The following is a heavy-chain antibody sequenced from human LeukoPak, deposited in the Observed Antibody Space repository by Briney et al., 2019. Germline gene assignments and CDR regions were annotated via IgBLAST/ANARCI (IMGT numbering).Heavy chain of an antibody. D-gene: IGHD2-2*01. V-gene: IGHV3-23*01. CDR3: AKESGRVVGALDY. CDR2: ISGSGNTA. J-gene: IGHJ4*02. Sequence: PGGSLRLSCEASGFTFSAYAMSRVRQAPGKGLEWVSDISGSGNTAYYADSVKGRFTLSKDNSKNTLYLQMNSLRGEDTAAYYCAKESGRVVGALDYWGQGTLVTVSS. CDR1: GFTFSAYA.